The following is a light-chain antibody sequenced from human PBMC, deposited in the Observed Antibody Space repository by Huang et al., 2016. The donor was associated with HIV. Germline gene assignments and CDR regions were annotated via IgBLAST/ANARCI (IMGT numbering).Light chain of an antibody. CDR2: GAS. CDR3: QQYGSAPPCT. J-gene: IGKJ3*01. CDR1: QSVSSSY. V-gene: IGKV3-20*01. Sequence: EIVLTQSPGTLSLSPGERATLSCRASQSVSSSYLAWYQQKPGQAPRLLIYGASSRATGIPDRFSGSGSGTDFTLTISRLEPEDIAVYYCQQYGSAPPCTFGPGTKVDIK.